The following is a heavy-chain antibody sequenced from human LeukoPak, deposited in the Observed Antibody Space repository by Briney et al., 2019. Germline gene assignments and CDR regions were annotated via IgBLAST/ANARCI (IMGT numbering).Heavy chain of an antibody. CDR3: AHRPTGDGEFDY. Sequence: SGPTLVNPTQTLTLTCTFSGFSLSTSGLGVGWIRQPPGKALEWLALIYWDDDKRYSPSLMSRLTITKDTSKNQVVLTRTNMDPVDTATYYCAHRPTGDGEFDYWGQGILVTVSS. J-gene: IGHJ4*02. V-gene: IGHV2-5*02. D-gene: IGHD7-27*01. CDR1: GFSLSTSGLG. CDR2: IYWDDDK.